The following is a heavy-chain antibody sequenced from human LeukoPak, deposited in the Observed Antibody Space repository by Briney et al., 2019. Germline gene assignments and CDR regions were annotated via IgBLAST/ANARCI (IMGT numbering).Heavy chain of an antibody. CDR2: IYYSGST. Sequence: PSETLSLTCTVSGGSISSGEYYWSWIRQPPGKGLEWIGYIYYSGSTYYNPSLKSRVTISVDTSKNQFSLKLSSVTAADTAVYYCARETTRNGFDPWGQGALVTVCS. D-gene: IGHD1-1*01. J-gene: IGHJ5*02. CDR1: GGSISSGEYY. CDR3: ARETTRNGFDP. V-gene: IGHV4-30-4*08.